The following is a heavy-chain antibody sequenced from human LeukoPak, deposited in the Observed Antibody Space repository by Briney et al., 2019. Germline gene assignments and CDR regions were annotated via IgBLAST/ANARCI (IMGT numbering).Heavy chain of an antibody. CDR1: GFTFSSYA. J-gene: IGHJ4*02. Sequence: GGSLRLSCAASGFTFSSYAMSWVRQAPGKGLEWVSAISGSGGSTDYADSVKGRFTISRDNSKSTLYLQMNSLRAEDTAIYYCAKDRLPDSSWSLDYWGQGTLVTVSS. V-gene: IGHV3-23*01. CDR3: AKDRLPDSSWSLDY. D-gene: IGHD6-13*01. CDR2: ISGSGGST.